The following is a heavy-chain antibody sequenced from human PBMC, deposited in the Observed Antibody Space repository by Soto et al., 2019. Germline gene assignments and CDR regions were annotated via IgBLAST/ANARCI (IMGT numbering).Heavy chain of an antibody. J-gene: IGHJ4*02. D-gene: IGHD5-12*01. Sequence: PSETLSLTCTVSGGSISSYYWSWIRQPPGKGLEWIGYIYYSGSTNYNPSLKSRVTISVDTSKNQFSLKLSSVTAADTAVYYCARAIDGDIVAPMTNYYFDYWGQGTLVTVSS. V-gene: IGHV4-59*01. CDR2: IYYSGST. CDR1: GGSISSYY. CDR3: ARAIDGDIVAPMTNYYFDY.